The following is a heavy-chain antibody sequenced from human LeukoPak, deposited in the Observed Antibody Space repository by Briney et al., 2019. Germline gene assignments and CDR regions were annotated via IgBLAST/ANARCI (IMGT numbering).Heavy chain of an antibody. V-gene: IGHV3-11*04. D-gene: IGHD3-22*01. J-gene: IGHJ3*02. CDR1: GYSIKSGYY. Sequence: PSETLSLTCTVSGYSIKSGYYWGWIRQPPGKGLEWVSYISSSSSTIYYADSVEGRFTISRDNAKNSLYLQMNSLRAEDTAVYYCARDTPPGSSGPPPIWGQGTMVTVSS. CDR3: ARDTPPGSSGPPPI. CDR2: ISSSSSTI.